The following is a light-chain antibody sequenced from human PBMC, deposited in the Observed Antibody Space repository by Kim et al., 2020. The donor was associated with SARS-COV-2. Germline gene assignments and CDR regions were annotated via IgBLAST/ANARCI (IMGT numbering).Light chain of an antibody. CDR2: GDH. J-gene: IGLJ1*01. CDR3: AGWDDSLDGYV. CDR1: ISNIGSNT. V-gene: IGLV1-44*01. Sequence: EGVTITGSGTISNIGSNTENWYQQLPRTAPKLLIFGDHQRTSGVPARFSASKSGTAASLAISGLQSEDEADYYCAGWDDSLDGYVFGAGTKVTVL.